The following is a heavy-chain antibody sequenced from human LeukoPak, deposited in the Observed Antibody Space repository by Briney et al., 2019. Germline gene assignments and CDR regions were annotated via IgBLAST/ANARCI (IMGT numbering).Heavy chain of an antibody. CDR1: GYTFTSYD. CDR2: MNPNSGNT. J-gene: IGHJ4*02. D-gene: IGHD4-17*01. Sequence: ASVKVSCKASGYTFTSYDINWVRQATGQGLEWMGWMNPNSGNTGCAQKFQGRVTMTRDTSISTAYMELSSLTSEDTAVYYCARTDGDFDYWGQGTLVTVSS. V-gene: IGHV1-8*01. CDR3: ARTDGDFDY.